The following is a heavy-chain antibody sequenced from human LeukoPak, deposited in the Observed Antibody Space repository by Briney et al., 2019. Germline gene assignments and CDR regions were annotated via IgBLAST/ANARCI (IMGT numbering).Heavy chain of an antibody. J-gene: IGHJ4*02. CDR3: ARVGPDLYCSSTSCYMGEDY. CDR1: GFTVSSNY. CDR2: IYSGGST. D-gene: IGHD2-2*02. Sequence: GSLRLSCAASGFTVSSNYMSWVRQAPGKGLEWVSVIYSGGSTYYADSVKGRFTISRDNSKNTLYLQMNSLRAEDTAVYYCARVGPDLYCSSTSCYMGEDYWGQGTLVTVSS. V-gene: IGHV3-66*01.